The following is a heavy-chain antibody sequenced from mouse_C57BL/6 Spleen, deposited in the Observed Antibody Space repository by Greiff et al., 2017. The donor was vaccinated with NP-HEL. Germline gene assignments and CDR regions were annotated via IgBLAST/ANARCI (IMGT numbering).Heavy chain of an antibody. D-gene: IGHD1-1*01. J-gene: IGHJ1*03. CDR3: AKGGYYGSSYWYCDV. V-gene: IGHV1-74*01. CDR2: IHPSDSDT. CDR1: GYTFTSYW. Sequence: QVQLQQPGAELVKPGASVKVSCKASGYTFTSYWMHWVKQRPGQGLEWIGRIHPSDSDTNYNQKFKGKATLTVDKSSSTAYMQLSILTSEDSAVYYGAKGGYYGSSYWYCDVWGTGTTVTVSS.